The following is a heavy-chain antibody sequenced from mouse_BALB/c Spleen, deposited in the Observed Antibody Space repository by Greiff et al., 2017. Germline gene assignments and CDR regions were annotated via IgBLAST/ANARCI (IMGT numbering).Heavy chain of an antibody. Sequence: EVQLVESGPGLVKPSQSLSLTCTVTGYSITSDYAWNWIRQFPGNKLEWMGYISYSGSTSYNPSLKSRISITRDTSKNQFFLQLNSVTTEDTATYYCARKITTVVGAMDYWGQGTSVTVSS. CDR1: GYSITSDYA. J-gene: IGHJ4*01. V-gene: IGHV3-2*02. CDR3: ARKITTVVGAMDY. D-gene: IGHD1-1*01. CDR2: ISYSGST.